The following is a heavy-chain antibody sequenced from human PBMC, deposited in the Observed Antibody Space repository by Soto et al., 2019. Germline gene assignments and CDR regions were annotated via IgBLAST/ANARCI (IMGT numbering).Heavy chain of an antibody. CDR2: IYPVDSDT. Sequence: GESLKISCKGSGYSFTSYWIGWVRQMPGKGLEWMGIIYPVDSDTRYSPSFQGQVTISADKSISTAYLQWSSLKASDTAMYYCAGTSSSSRFYYYGMDVWGQGTTVTVSS. D-gene: IGHD6-6*01. J-gene: IGHJ6*02. CDR1: GYSFTSYW. CDR3: AGTSSSSRFYYYGMDV. V-gene: IGHV5-51*01.